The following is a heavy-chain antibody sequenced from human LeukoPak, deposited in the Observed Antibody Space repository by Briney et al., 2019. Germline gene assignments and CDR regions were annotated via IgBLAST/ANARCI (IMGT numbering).Heavy chain of an antibody. CDR1: GYTFTGYY. CDR2: INPNSGGT. CDR3: ARGPRITIFGVVMANDAFDI. V-gene: IGHV1-2*02. J-gene: IGHJ3*02. Sequence: ASVKVSCKASGYTFTGYYMHWVRQAPGQGLEWMGWINPNSGGTNYAQKFQSRVTMTRDTSISTAYMELSRLRFDDTVVYYCARGPRITIFGVVMANDAFDIWGQGTMVTVSS. D-gene: IGHD3-3*01.